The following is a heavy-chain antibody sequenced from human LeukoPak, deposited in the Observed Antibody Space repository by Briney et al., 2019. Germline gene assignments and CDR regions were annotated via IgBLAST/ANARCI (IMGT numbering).Heavy chain of an antibody. V-gene: IGHV4-39*01. J-gene: IGHJ4*02. CDR2: IYYSGST. D-gene: IGHD2-2*01. CDR3: ARRDKGRPSPTDY. CDR1: GGSIGSSSYY. Sequence: SETLSLTCTVSGGSIGSSSYYWGWIRQPPGKGLEWIGSIYYSGSTYYNPSLKSRVTISVDTSKNQFSLKLSSVTAADTAVYYCARRDKGRPSPTDYWGQGTLVTVSS.